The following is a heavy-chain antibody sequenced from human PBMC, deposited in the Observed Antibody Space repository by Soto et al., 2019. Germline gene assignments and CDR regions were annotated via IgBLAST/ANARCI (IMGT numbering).Heavy chain of an antibody. CDR1: GYTSTSYA. CDR3: ARDKWGCSSTSCYLAYYYYGMDV. J-gene: IGHJ6*02. CDR2: INAGNGNT. V-gene: IGHV1-3*01. Sequence: ASVKVSCKASGYTSTSYAMRWVRQAPGQRLEWMGWINAGNGNTKYSQKFQGRVTITRDTSASTAYMELSSLRSEDTAVYYCARDKWGCSSTSCYLAYYYYGMDVWGQGTTVTVSS. D-gene: IGHD2-2*01.